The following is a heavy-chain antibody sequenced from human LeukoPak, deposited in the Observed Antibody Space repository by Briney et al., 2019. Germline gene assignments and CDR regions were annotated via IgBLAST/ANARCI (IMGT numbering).Heavy chain of an antibody. V-gene: IGHV3-48*01. D-gene: IGHD2-2*01. CDR1: GFTFSSYS. J-gene: IGHJ4*02. CDR2: ISSSISTI. CDR3: ARDPERYLVVPAAGDY. Sequence: PGGSLRLSCAASGFTFSSYSMNWVRQAPGKGLEWVSYISSSISTIYYADSVKGRFTISRDNAKNSLYLQMNSLRAEDTAVYYCARDPERYLVVPAAGDYWGQGTLVTVSS.